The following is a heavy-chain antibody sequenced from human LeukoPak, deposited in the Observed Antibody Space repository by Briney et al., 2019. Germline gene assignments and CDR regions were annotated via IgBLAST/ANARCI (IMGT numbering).Heavy chain of an antibody. CDR3: AGDSSGYRA. CDR2: IIPIFGTA. CDR1: GYTFTSYA. Sequence: GASVKVSCKASGYTFTSYAISWVRQAPGQGLEWMGRIIPIFGTANYAQKFQGRVTITTDESTSTAYMELSSLRSEDTAVYYCAGDSSGYRAWGQGTLVTVSS. D-gene: IGHD3-22*01. V-gene: IGHV1-69*05. J-gene: IGHJ5*02.